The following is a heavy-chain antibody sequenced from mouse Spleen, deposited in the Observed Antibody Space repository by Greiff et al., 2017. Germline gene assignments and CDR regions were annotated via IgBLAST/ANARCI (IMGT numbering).Heavy chain of an antibody. Sequence: QVQLQQLGAELVKPGASVKMSCKASGYTFTSYWITWVKQRPGQGLEWIGDIYPGSGSTNYNQKFKGKATLTVDTSSSTAYMQLSSLTSEDSAVYYCARDYRSAWFAYWGQGTLVTVSA. V-gene: IGHV1-55*01. D-gene: IGHD2-14*01. CDR3: ARDYRSAWFAY. CDR2: IYPGSGST. J-gene: IGHJ3*01. CDR1: GYTFTSYW.